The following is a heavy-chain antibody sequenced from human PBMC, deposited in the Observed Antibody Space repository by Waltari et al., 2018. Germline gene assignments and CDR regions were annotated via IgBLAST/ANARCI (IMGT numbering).Heavy chain of an antibody. CDR2: INHSGCT. D-gene: IGHD5-18*01. J-gene: IGHJ5*02. CDR1: GGSFSGYY. CDR3: ARFTLGVRYSYGVRNWFDP. V-gene: IGHV4-34*01. Sequence: QVQLQQWGAGLLKPSETLSLTCAVYGGSFSGYYWSWIRQPPGKGLEWIGEINHSGCTYYNPSLKSRVTISVDTSKIQFSLKLSSVTAAVTAVYYCARFTLGVRYSYGVRNWFDPWGQGTLVTVSS.